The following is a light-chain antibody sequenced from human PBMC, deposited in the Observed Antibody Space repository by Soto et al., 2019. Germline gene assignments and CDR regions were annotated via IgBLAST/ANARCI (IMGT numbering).Light chain of an antibody. Sequence: DIQMTQSPSTLSASVGDRATITCRASQSVSTSLAWYQQKPGKAPKLLIFKASSLESGVPSRLSGSGSGTEFTLTISSLQPDDFATYYCQQYDSYSYTFGQGTKVDIK. J-gene: IGKJ2*01. CDR3: QQYDSYSYT. CDR2: KAS. CDR1: QSVSTS. V-gene: IGKV1-5*03.